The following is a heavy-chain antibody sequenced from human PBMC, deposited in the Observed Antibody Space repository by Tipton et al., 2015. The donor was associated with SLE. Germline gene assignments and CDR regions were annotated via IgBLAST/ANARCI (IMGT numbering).Heavy chain of an antibody. CDR2: IYPGDSEI. CDR3: ARLGSYYDNSGYFYTFDY. V-gene: IGHV5-51*03. D-gene: IGHD3-22*01. J-gene: IGHJ4*02. Sequence: VQLVQSGAEVKKPGESLKISCTGSGYNFDTYWIGWVRQMPGKGLEYMGIIYPGDSEIRYSPSFRGLVSFSADKSISTAYLQWRTLKASDTARYYCARLGSYYDNSGYFYTFDYWGQGTLVTVSS. CDR1: GYNFDTYW.